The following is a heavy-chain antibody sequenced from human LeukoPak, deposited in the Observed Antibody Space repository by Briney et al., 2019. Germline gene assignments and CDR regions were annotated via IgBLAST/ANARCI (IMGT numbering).Heavy chain of an antibody. D-gene: IGHD3-9*01. CDR1: GGSISSSSYY. CDR2: IYYSGST. CDR3: ASGEIRYFDFDY. V-gene: IGHV4-39*07. J-gene: IGHJ4*02. Sequence: SETLSLTCTVSGGSISSSSYYWGWIRQPPGKGLEWIGSIYYSGSTYYNPSLKSRVTISVDTSKNQFSLKLSSVTAADTAVYYCASGEIRYFDFDYWGQGTLVTVSS.